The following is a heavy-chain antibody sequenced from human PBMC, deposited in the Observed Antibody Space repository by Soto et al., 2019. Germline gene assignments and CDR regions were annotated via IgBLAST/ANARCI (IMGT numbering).Heavy chain of an antibody. V-gene: IGHV3-11*01. CDR2: ISGSGDTI. CDR3: ARLGQFDF. J-gene: IGHJ4*02. Sequence: VQLVQSGGGLVRPGGSLRLSCEASGFIFSDYYMAWIRQAPGKGLEWVSYISGSGDTIYYADSVKGRFTISRDSAKDSLYLQINTLRDEDTAIYYCARLGQFDFWGQGTVVTVSS. CDR1: GFIFSDYY.